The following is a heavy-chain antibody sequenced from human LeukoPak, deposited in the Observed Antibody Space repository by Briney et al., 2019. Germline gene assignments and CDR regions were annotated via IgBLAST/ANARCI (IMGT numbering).Heavy chain of an antibody. CDR3: ARTPYSGSYEFDY. CDR1: GGSISSSNW. J-gene: IGHJ4*02. CDR2: IYHSGST. V-gene: IGHV4-4*02. Sequence: PSETLSLTCAVSGGSISSSNWWSWVRQPPGKGLEWIGEIYHSGSTNYNPSLKSRVTISVDKSKNQFSLKLSSVTAADTAVYYCARTPYSGSYEFDYWGQGTLVTVSS. D-gene: IGHD1-26*01.